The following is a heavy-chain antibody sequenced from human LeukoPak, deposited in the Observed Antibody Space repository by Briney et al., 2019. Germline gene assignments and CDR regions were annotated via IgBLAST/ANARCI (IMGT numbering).Heavy chain of an antibody. CDR3: ARDTGRLLDY. CDR1: GDSVSSNSAA. Sequence: SQTLSLTCVISGDSVSSNSAAWNWIRLSPSRGLEXLGRTYYRSKWGSDYAVSVKGRITINPDTSKNQFSLQLNSVTPEDTAVYYCARDTGRLLDYWGQGTLVTVSS. V-gene: IGHV6-1*01. D-gene: IGHD5/OR15-5a*01. CDR2: TYYRSKWGS. J-gene: IGHJ4*02.